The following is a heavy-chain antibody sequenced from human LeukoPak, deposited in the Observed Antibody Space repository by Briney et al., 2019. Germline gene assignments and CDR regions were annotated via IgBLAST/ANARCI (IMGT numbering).Heavy chain of an antibody. V-gene: IGHV4-61*02. J-gene: IGHJ5*02. D-gene: IGHD6-19*01. Sequence: PSQTLSLTCTVSGGSISSGSYYWSWIRQPAGKGLEWIGRIYTSGSTNYNPSLKSRVTISVDTSKNQFSLKLSSVTAADTAVYYCARFIPQWLVRGNWFDPWGQGTLVTVSS. CDR3: ARFIPQWLVRGNWFDP. CDR2: IYTSGST. CDR1: GGSISSGSYY.